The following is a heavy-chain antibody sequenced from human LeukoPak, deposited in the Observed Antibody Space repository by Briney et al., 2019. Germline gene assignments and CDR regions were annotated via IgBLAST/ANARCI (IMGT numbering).Heavy chain of an antibody. D-gene: IGHD4/OR15-4a*01. CDR1: AFTFTNYA. J-gene: IGHJ4*02. CDR3: AKDRRGPTMVTTYLDY. V-gene: IGHV3-9*01. Sequence: PGGSLRLSCSASAFTFTNYAMNWVRQAPGKGLEWVSSISWDSNNIDYVDSVKGRFTISRDNAKNSLYLQMNSLRAEDTALYYCAKDRRGPTMVTTYLDYWGQGILVTVSS. CDR2: ISWDSNNI.